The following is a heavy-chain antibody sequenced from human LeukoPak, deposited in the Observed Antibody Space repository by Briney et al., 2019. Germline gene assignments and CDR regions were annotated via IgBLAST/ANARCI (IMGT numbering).Heavy chain of an antibody. CDR2: TYCDDDK. V-gene: IGHV2-5*02. J-gene: IGHJ4*02. CDR3: AHLSILDGAYYFDY. D-gene: IGHD3/OR15-3a*01. Sequence: SGPTLVKPPQPLTLTCTFSGIALSTSGVGVGWIRQPPGKALEWLAPTYCDDDKRYSPSMKSRVTITKDTSKNQVVLTMTNMDPVDTATYYCAHLSILDGAYYFDYWGQGTLVTVSS. CDR1: GIALSTSGVG.